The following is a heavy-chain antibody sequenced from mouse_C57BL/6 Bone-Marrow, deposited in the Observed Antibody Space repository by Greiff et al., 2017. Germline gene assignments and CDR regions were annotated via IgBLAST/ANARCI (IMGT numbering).Heavy chain of an antibody. J-gene: IGHJ1*03. V-gene: IGHV5-4*03. CDR2: ISDDGSYT. Sequence: EVKLVESGGGLVKPGGSLKLSCAASGFTFSSYAMSWVRQTPEKRLEWVATISDDGSYTYYPDNVKGRFTISRDNAKNNLYLQMSHLKSEDTAMYYCAGYYYGSSRWYFDVWGTGTTVTVSS. CDR1: GFTFSSYA. CDR3: AGYYYGSSRWYFDV. D-gene: IGHD1-1*01.